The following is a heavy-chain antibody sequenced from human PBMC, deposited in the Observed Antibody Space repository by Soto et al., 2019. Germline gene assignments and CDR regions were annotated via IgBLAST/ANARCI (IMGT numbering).Heavy chain of an antibody. CDR2: IYTSGST. V-gene: IGHV4-4*07. J-gene: IGHJ5*02. D-gene: IGHD6-6*01. CDR1: GGSISSYY. Sequence: PSETLSLTCTVSGGSISSYYWSWIRQPAGKGLEWIGRIYTSGSTNYNPSLKSRVTMSVDTSKNQFSLKLSSVTAADTAVYYCARVWSGYSSSSFRPSNWFDPWGQGTLVTVS. CDR3: ARVWSGYSSSSFRPSNWFDP.